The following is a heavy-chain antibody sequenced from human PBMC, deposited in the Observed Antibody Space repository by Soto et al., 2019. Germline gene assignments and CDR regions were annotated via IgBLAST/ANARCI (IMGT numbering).Heavy chain of an antibody. J-gene: IGHJ6*02. Sequence: SETLSLTCAVYGGSFSGYYWSWIRQPPGKGLEWIGEINQSGSTNYNPSLKSRVTISVDTSKNQFSLKLSSVTAADTAVYYCARGRGYCSSTSWCYYYYGMDVWGQGTTVTVSS. D-gene: IGHD2-2*01. CDR2: INQSGST. CDR3: ARGRGYCSSTSWCYYYYGMDV. CDR1: GGSFSGYY. V-gene: IGHV4-34*01.